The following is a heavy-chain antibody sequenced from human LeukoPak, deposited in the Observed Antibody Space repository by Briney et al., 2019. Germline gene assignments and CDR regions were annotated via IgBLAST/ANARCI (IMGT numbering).Heavy chain of an antibody. CDR3: ARRHSSGWYYYYYYGMDV. CDR1: GYTFTSYD. V-gene: IGHV1-8*01. Sequence: GASVKVSCKASGYTFTSYDINWVRQATGQGLEWMGWMNLNSGNTGYAQKFQGRVTMTGNTSISTAYMELSSLRSEDTAVYYCARRHSSGWYYYYYYGMDVWGQGTTVTVSS. CDR2: MNLNSGNT. D-gene: IGHD6-19*01. J-gene: IGHJ6*02.